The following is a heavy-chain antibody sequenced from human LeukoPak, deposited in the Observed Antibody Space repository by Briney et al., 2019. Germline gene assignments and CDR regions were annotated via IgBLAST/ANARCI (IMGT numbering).Heavy chain of an antibody. V-gene: IGHV4-39*07. J-gene: IGHJ4*02. CDR2: IYYSGST. CDR1: GGSIRSSSYY. Sequence: SETLSLTCTVSGGSIRSSSYYWGWIRQPPGKGLEWIGSIYYSGSTYYNPSLKSRVTISVDTSKNQFSLKLSSVTAADTAVYYCARGDYGGLFDYWGQGTLVTVSS. CDR3: ARGDYGGLFDY. D-gene: IGHD4-23*01.